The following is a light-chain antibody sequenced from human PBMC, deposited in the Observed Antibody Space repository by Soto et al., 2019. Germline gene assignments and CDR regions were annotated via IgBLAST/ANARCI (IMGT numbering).Light chain of an antibody. CDR2: GAS. CDR1: QCVSTN. V-gene: IGKV3-15*01. CDR3: QQHSNWPPWT. J-gene: IGKJ1*01. Sequence: SPATLVVTPVERAPLSFSASQCVSTNLAWYQQRPCQAPMLLIYGASARATGIPDRFSASGSGTEFTLPISGLQSDDFAVYYWQQHSNWPPWTFGPETKVDIK.